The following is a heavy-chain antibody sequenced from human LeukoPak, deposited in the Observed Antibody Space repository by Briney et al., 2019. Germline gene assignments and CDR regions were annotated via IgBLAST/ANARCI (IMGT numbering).Heavy chain of an antibody. D-gene: IGHD4-11*01. V-gene: IGHV4-34*01. CDR1: GEPFNGYY. CDR3: ARHGGTRITLVEVYYFDS. J-gene: IGHJ4*02. CDR2: INHSGST. Sequence: PSETLSLTCAVYGEPFNGYYWNWIRQSPGKGLEWIGEINHSGSTNYNPSLKSRVTISVDTSKNQFSLKLNSVTAADTAVYYCARHGGTRITLVEVYYFDSWGRGTLVTVSS.